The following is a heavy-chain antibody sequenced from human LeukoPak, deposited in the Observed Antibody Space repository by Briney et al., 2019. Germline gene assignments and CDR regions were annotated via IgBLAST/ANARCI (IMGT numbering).Heavy chain of an antibody. D-gene: IGHD3-3*01. Sequence: GGSLRLSCAASGFTFSSYAMHWVRQAPGKGLEWVAVISYDGSNKYYADSVKGRFTISRDNSKNTLYLQMNSLRSEDTAVYYCASGVEGAADAFDIWGQGTMVTVSS. CDR3: ASGVEGAADAFDI. CDR1: GFTFSSYA. V-gene: IGHV3-30*04. J-gene: IGHJ3*02. CDR2: ISYDGSNK.